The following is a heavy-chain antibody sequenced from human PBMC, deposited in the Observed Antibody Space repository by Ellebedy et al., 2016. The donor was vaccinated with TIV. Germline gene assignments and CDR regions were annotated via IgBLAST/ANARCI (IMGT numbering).Heavy chain of an antibody. CDR1: GAFISDGGYY. J-gene: IGHJ3*01. CDR3: ARDYQDYGVDAFDV. V-gene: IGHV4-31*03. CDR2: IYYSGRT. D-gene: IGHD4-17*01. Sequence: SETLSLTCTVSGAFISDGGYYWGWIRQHPGKGLEWIGHIYYSGRTYYSPSLESRVTISVDTSMNQFSLKLTSVTAADTAVYFCARDYQDYGVDAFDVWGRGIMVTVSS.